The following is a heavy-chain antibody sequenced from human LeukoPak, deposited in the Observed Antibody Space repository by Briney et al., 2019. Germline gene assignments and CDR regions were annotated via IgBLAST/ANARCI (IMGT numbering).Heavy chain of an antibody. V-gene: IGHV3-23*01. CDR2: ISSSGGST. CDR1: GFSFSTYA. J-gene: IGHJ4*02. D-gene: IGHD2-15*01. Sequence: GGSLRLPCAASGFSFSTYAMRWVRQAPGKGLEWASSISSSGGSTYYADSVKGRFTISRDNSKNTLFLQMNSLRADDTAVYYCAKSQRAGVGATFDYWGQGALVTVSP. CDR3: AKSQRAGVGATFDY.